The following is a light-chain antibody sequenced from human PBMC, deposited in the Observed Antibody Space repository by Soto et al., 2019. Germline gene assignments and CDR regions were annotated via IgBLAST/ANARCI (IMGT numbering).Light chain of an antibody. CDR2: DAS. CDR1: QSIANF. J-gene: IGKJ2*01. V-gene: IGKV1-33*01. CDR3: QQYDSLPYT. Sequence: DVQMTQSPSSLSASVGDRVTITCKANQSIANFLNWFQHKPGEAPKLLISDASHLEVGVPSRFSGSGSGTHFTLTISSLQPEDVATYYCQQYDSLPYTFGQGTRLEIK.